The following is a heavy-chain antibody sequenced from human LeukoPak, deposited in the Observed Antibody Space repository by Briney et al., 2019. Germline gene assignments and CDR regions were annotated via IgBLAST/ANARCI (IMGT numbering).Heavy chain of an antibody. D-gene: IGHD6-13*01. CDR3: ARGAYSSSWSFSP. V-gene: IGHV4-59*08. Sequence: PSETLSLTCTVSGGSISSYYWSWIRQPPGKGLEWIGYIYYSGSTNYNPSLKSRVTISVDTSKNQFSLKLSSVTAADTAVYYCARGAYSSSWSFSPWGQGTLVTVFS. CDR1: GGSISSYY. CDR2: IYYSGST. J-gene: IGHJ5*02.